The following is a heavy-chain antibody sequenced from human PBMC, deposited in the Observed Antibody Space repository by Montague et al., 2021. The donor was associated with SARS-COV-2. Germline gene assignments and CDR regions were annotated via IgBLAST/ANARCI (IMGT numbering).Heavy chain of an antibody. CDR1: GFTFSSYG. V-gene: IGHV3-33*01. Sequence: SLRLSCAASGFTFSSYGMHWVRQAPGKGLEWVAVIWYDGSNKYYADSVKGRFTISRDNSKNTLYLQMNSLRAEDTATYYCARIRVVRGVIWVYGMDVWGQGTTVTVSS. CDR2: IWYDGSNK. D-gene: IGHD3-10*01. CDR3: ARIRVVRGVIWVYGMDV. J-gene: IGHJ6*02.